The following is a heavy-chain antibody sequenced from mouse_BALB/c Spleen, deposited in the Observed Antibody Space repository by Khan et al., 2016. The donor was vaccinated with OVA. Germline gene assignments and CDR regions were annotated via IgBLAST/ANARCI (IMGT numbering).Heavy chain of an antibody. Sequence: EVKLLASGGDLVKPGGSLKFSCAASGFTFSSYSMSWVRQTPDKRLEWVATISSGGDYTYYSDNVKGRFTISRDNAKNTLYLQLSSLKSEDTAMYYCASHLTGSFAYWGQGTLVTVSA. J-gene: IGHJ3*01. CDR1: GFTFSSYS. D-gene: IGHD4-1*01. CDR3: ASHLTGSFAY. CDR2: ISSGGDYT. V-gene: IGHV5-6*01.